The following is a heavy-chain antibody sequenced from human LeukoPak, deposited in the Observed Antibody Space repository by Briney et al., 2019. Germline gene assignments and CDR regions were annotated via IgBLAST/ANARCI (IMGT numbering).Heavy chain of an antibody. J-gene: IGHJ6*02. V-gene: IGHV4-39*01. CDR1: GGSISSSSYY. CDR2: IYYSGST. CDR3: ARTSTNYDILTRPTNYYYYGMDV. D-gene: IGHD3-9*01. Sequence: PSETLSLTCTVSGGSISSSSYYWGWIRQPPGKGLEWIGSIYYSGSTYYNPSLKSRVTISVDTSKNQFSLKLSSVTAADTAVYYCARTSTNYDILTRPTNYYYYGMDVWGQGTTVTVSS.